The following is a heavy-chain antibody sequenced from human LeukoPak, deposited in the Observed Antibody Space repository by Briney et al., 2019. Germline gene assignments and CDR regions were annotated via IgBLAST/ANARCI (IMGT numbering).Heavy chain of an antibody. CDR3: GSYDFWSGPN. CDR1: GDSISGFY. D-gene: IGHD3-3*01. CDR2: IYYSGST. V-gene: IGHV4-59*12. Sequence: SETLSLTCTVSGDSISGFYWSWIRQPPGKGLEWIGYIYYSGSTNYNPSLKSRVTISVDTSKNQFSLRLSSVTAADTAVYYCGSYDFWSGPNWGQGTLVTVSS. J-gene: IGHJ4*02.